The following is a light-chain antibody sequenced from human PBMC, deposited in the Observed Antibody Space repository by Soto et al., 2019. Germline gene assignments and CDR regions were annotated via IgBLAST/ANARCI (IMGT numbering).Light chain of an antibody. CDR2: AAS. J-gene: IGKJ2*01. V-gene: IGKV3-20*01. CDR1: QSVSSSY. CDR3: QQYGTSPYT. Sequence: ETVLTQSPGTLSLSPGERATLSCRASQSVSSSYLAWYQQKLGQAPRLLIYAASSRATGIPDRFSGSGSGTDFTLTISRLEPEDFAVYYCQQYGTSPYTFGQGTKVDIK.